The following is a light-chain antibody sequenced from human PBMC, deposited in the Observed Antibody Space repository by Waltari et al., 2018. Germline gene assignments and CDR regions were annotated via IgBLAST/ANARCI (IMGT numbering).Light chain of an antibody. Sequence: QSALTQPASVSGSLGQSITISCTGTSSDVGTYNLVSWYQQYPGKAPKLMIYGVNKRPSVLSNRFSGSKTGNTAALTISGLQAEDEADYYCCSYAGSHTLVFGGGTELTVL. CDR1: SSDVGTYNL. V-gene: IGLV2-23*02. CDR3: CSYAGSHTLV. J-gene: IGLJ3*02. CDR2: GVN.